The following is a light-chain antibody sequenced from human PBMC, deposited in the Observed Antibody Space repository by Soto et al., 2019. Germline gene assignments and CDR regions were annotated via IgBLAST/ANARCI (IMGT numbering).Light chain of an antibody. Sequence: EIVLTQSPGTLSLSPGERATLSCRASQSVSSIYLAWYQQKPGQPPRLLIYGASSRATGIPDRFSGSGSGTYFTLTISRLKPEDFAAEYCQQYDRSSYTFGQGTKLEIK. CDR3: QQYDRSSYT. CDR2: GAS. J-gene: IGKJ2*01. V-gene: IGKV3-20*01. CDR1: QSVSSIY.